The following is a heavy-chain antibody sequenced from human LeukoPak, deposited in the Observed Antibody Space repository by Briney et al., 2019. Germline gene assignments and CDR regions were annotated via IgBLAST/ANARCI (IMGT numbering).Heavy chain of an antibody. D-gene: IGHD2-2*01. J-gene: IGHJ6*03. V-gene: IGHV3-21*01. Sequence: GGSLRLSCAASGFTFSSYSMNWVRQAPGKGLEWVSSISSSSYIYYADSVKGRFTISRDNAKNSLYLQMNSLRAEDTAVYYYARGPAAKSYYYYYMDVWGKGTTVTVSS. CDR3: ARGPAAKSYYYYYMDV. CDR1: GFTFSSYS. CDR2: ISSSSYI.